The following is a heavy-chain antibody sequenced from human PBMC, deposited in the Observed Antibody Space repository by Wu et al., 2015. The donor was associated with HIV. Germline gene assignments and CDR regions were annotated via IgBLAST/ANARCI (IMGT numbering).Heavy chain of an antibody. J-gene: IGHJ3*02. V-gene: IGHV1-69*11. CDR1: GGTFSSYA. CDR2: IIPILGTT. D-gene: IGHD3-22*01. CDR3: ARGTYYYDRSGYYGGLDI. Sequence: QVQLVQSGAEVKKPGSSVKVSCKASGGTFSSYAISWVRQAPGQGLEWMGRIIPILGTTNYTQKLQGRVTMTADESTTTAYMELSSLRPDDTAVYYCARGTYYYDRSGYYGGLDIWGQGTRVTVSS.